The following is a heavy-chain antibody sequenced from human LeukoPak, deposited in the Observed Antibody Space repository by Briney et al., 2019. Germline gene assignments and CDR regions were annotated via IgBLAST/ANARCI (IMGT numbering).Heavy chain of an antibody. CDR3: ARQVVAVAGTGYFDY. CDR2: IYYIGST. D-gene: IGHD6-19*01. V-gene: IGHV4-39*01. CDR1: GGSISSSSDY. J-gene: IGHJ4*02. Sequence: SETLSLTCTVSGGSISSSSDYWGWIRQPPGKGLEWIGSIYYIGSTYYNASLKSRDTISVDTSKNQFSLKLNSVTAADTAVYFCARQVVAVAGTGYFDYWGQGTLVTVSS.